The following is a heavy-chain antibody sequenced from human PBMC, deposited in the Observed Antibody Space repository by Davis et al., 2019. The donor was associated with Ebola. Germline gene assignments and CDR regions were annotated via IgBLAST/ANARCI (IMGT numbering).Heavy chain of an antibody. CDR2: IIPIFGTA. CDR1: GGTFSSYA. Sequence: SVKVSCKASGGTFSSYAISWVRQAPGQGLEWMGGIIPIFGTANYAQKFQGRVTITADESTSTAYMELRSLRSDDTAVYYCARDEWELLSGFYGYWGQGTLVTVSS. CDR3: ARDEWELLSGFYGY. D-gene: IGHD1-26*01. V-gene: IGHV1-69*13. J-gene: IGHJ4*02.